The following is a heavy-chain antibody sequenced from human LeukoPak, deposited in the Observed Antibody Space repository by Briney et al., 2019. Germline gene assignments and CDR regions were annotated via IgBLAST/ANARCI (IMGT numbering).Heavy chain of an antibody. J-gene: IGHJ6*02. CDR1: GFTFSNAW. Sequence: GGSLRPSCAASGFTFSNAWMSWVRQAPGKGLEWVGRIKSKTDGGTTDYAAPVKGRFTISRDDSKNTLYLQMNSLKTEDTAVYYCTTGLLLRFLEWVGGMDVWGQGTTVTVSS. CDR2: IKSKTDGGTT. V-gene: IGHV3-15*01. CDR3: TTGLLLRFLEWVGGMDV. D-gene: IGHD3-3*01.